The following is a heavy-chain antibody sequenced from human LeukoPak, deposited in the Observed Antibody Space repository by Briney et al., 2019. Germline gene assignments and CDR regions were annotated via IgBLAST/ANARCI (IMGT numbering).Heavy chain of an antibody. V-gene: IGHV3-30*18. Sequence: GRSLRLSCAASGFTFSSYGMHWVRQAPGKGLEWVAVISYDGSNKYYADSVKGRFTISRDNSKNTLYLQMNSLRAEDTAVYYCAKWISSESYYNDLYGMDVWGQGTTVTVSS. J-gene: IGHJ6*02. CDR1: GFTFSSYG. D-gene: IGHD3-10*01. CDR3: AKWISSESYYNDLYGMDV. CDR2: ISYDGSNK.